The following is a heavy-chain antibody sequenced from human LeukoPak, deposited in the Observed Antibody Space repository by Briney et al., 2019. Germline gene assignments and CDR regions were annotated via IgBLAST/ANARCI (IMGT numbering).Heavy chain of an antibody. CDR1: GGSFSGYY. CDR3: ARAIGVHFDY. V-gene: IGHV4-34*01. Sequence: PSETLSLTCAVYGGSFSGYYWSWIRQPPGKGLEWIGEINHSGSTNYNPSLKSRVTISVDTSKNQFSLKLSSVTAADTAVYYCARAIGVHFDYWGQGTLVTVSS. J-gene: IGHJ4*02. CDR2: INHSGST. D-gene: IGHD3-10*01.